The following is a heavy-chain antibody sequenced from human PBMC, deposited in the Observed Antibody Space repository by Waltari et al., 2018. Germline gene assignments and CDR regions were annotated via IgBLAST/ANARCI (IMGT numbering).Heavy chain of an antibody. J-gene: IGHJ4*02. Sequence: QVQLVQSGAEVKKPGASVKISCQTSGYIFNSNYIHWVRQAPGQGLQWMGVFFPSDGGTIDAQKFQGRFNMTSDTSTSTVYMELTSLGSEDTAVYYCARRSLLRFLDYWGQGTLVTVSS. CDR3: ARRSLLRFLDY. V-gene: IGHV1-46*02. CDR1: GYIFNSNY. CDR2: FFPSDGGT. D-gene: IGHD3-16*01.